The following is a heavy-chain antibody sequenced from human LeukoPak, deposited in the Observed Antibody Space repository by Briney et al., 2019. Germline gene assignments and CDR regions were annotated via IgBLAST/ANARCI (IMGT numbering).Heavy chain of an antibody. CDR2: IYPGDSDT. V-gene: IGHV5-51*01. CDR3: ATGGYCSSTSYQNWFDP. D-gene: IGHD2-2*01. Sequence: GESLKISCKGSGYSFTSYWIGWVRQMPGKGLEWMGIIYPGDSDTRYSPSFQGQVTISADKSISTAYLQWSSLKASDTAMYYCATGGYCSSTSYQNWFDPWGQGTLVTVSS. CDR1: GYSFTSYW. J-gene: IGHJ5*02.